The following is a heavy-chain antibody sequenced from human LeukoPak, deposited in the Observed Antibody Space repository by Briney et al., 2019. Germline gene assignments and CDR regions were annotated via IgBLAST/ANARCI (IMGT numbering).Heavy chain of an antibody. Sequence: LSGGSLRLSCAASGFTFSSYAMSWVRQAPGKGLEWVSAISGSGGSTYYADSVKGRFTISRDNAKNSLYLQMNSLRAEDTAVYYCASSPIRAYYFDYWGQGTLVTVSS. V-gene: IGHV3-23*01. CDR2: ISGSGGST. CDR1: GFTFSSYA. D-gene: IGHD2-15*01. CDR3: ASSPIRAYYFDY. J-gene: IGHJ4*02.